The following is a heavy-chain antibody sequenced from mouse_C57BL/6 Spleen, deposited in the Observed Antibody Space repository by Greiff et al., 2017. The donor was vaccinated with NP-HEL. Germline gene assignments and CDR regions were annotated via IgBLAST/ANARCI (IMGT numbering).Heavy chain of an antibody. J-gene: IGHJ3*01. CDR3: ASSNDYDGAWFAY. V-gene: IGHV1-52*01. CDR1: GYTFTSYW. CDR2: IDPSDSET. D-gene: IGHD2-4*01. Sequence: QVQLQQPGAELVRPGSSVKLSCKASGYTFTSYWLHWVKQRPIQGLEWIGNIDPSDSETHYNQKFKDKATLTVDKSSSTAYMQLSSLTSEDSAVYYCASSNDYDGAWFAYWGQGTLVTVSA.